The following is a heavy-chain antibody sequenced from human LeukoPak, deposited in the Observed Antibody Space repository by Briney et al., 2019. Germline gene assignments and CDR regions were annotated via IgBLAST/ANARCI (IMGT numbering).Heavy chain of an antibody. D-gene: IGHD6-19*01. CDR1: GFTFSSYA. CDR2: ISGSGGST. V-gene: IGHV3-23*01. J-gene: IGHJ3*02. CDR3: AKSAVAGTDAFDI. Sequence: GGSLRPSCAASGFTFSSYAMSWVRQAPGKGLEWVSAISGSGGSTYYADSVKGRLTISRDNSKNTLYLQMNSLRAEDTAVYYCAKSAVAGTDAFDIWGQGTMVTVSS.